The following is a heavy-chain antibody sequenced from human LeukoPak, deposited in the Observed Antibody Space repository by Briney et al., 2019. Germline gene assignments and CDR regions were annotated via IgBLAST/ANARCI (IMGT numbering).Heavy chain of an antibody. CDR3: ARDLSYDFWSGYRGTEYYYYYMDV. CDR2: IYTSGRT. CDR1: GGSISIYY. V-gene: IGHV4-4*07. Sequence: PSETLSLTCTVSGGSISIYYWRWIRQPAGKGLEWIGRIYTSGRTNYNPSLNSRVTMSVDTSNNQFSLKLSSVTAADTAVYYCARDLSYDFWSGYRGTEYYYYYMDVWGKGTTVTVSS. D-gene: IGHD3-3*01. J-gene: IGHJ6*03.